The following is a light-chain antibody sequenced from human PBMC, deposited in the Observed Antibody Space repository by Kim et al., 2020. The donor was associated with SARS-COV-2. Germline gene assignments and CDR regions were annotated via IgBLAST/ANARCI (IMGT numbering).Light chain of an antibody. J-gene: IGLJ3*02. CDR3: CSYAGSSTLV. V-gene: IGLV2-23*02. CDR2: EVS. CDR1: TSDVGSYNL. Sequence: QSVLTQPASVSGSPGQSITISCTGTTSDVGSYNLVSWYQQHPRKVPKLMIYEVSKRPSGVSNRFSGSKSGNTASLTISGLQAEDEAEYYCCSYAGSSTLVFGGGTKVTVL.